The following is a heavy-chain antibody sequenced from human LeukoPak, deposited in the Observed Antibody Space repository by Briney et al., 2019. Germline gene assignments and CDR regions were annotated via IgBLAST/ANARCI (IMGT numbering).Heavy chain of an antibody. CDR3: AREKYCTPTDCLHGRFYFDY. D-gene: IGHD2-8*01. J-gene: IGHJ4*02. CDR1: GFTFSSYA. V-gene: IGHV3-30-3*01. Sequence: GGSLRLSCAASGFTFSSYAMHWVRQALGKGLEWVAVISYDGSNKYYADSVKGRFTISRDYSKNTLYLQMNSLRAEDTAVYYCAREKYCTPTDCLHGRFYFDYWGQGTLVSVSS. CDR2: ISYDGSNK.